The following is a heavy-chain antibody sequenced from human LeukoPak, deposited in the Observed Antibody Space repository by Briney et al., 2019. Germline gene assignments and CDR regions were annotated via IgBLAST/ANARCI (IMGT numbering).Heavy chain of an antibody. CDR1: GYTFTRYY. J-gene: IGHJ4*02. CDR2: INPSGGST. CDR3: ARGIVGARY. D-gene: IGHD1-26*01. V-gene: IGHV1-46*01. Sequence: GASVKVSCKTSGYTFTRYYMHWVRQAPGQGLEWMGIINPSGGSTTYAQKFQGRVTMTRDTSISTAYMELSRLRSDDTAVYYCARGIVGARYWGQGTLVTVSS.